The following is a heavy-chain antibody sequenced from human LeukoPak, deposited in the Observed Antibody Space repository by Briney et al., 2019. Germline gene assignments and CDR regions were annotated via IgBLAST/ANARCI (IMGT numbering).Heavy chain of an antibody. D-gene: IGHD3-3*01. CDR3: AKNPSQTYDFWSGYPEYYFDY. CDR2: IRYDGSNK. V-gene: IGHV3-30*02. CDR1: GFTFSSYG. Sequence: PGGSLRLSCAASGFTFSSYGMHWVRQAPGKGLEWVAFIRYDGSNKYYADSVKGRFTISRDNSKNTLYLQMNSLRAEDTAVYYCAKNPSQTYDFWSGYPEYYFDYWGQGTLVTVPS. J-gene: IGHJ4*02.